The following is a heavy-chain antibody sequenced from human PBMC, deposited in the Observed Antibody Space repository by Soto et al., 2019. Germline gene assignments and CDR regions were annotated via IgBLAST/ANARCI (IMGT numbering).Heavy chain of an antibody. CDR3: ARVHTVTTYFDV. V-gene: IGHV1-8*01. J-gene: IGHJ2*01. D-gene: IGHD4-17*01. Sequence: ASVKVSCKASGYTFTSYYINWVRQATGQGLEWMGWMNPNSGNTGSAQRFQGRLTMTRNTSINTAYMELTSLTSEDAAVYFCARVHTVTTYFDVWGRGTLVTVSS. CDR1: GYTFTSYY. CDR2: MNPNSGNT.